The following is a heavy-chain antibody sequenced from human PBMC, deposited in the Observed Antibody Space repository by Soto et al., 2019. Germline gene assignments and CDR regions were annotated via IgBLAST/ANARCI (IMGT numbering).Heavy chain of an antibody. CDR2: ISYDGSNK. V-gene: IGHV3-30*18. CDR1: GFTFSSYG. CDR3: AKDLGGVGTYATGYYFDY. J-gene: IGHJ4*02. D-gene: IGHD2-21*02. Sequence: GGSLRLSCAASGFTFSSYGMHWVRQAPGKGLEWVAVISYDGSNKYYADSVKGRFTISRDNSKNTRYLQMNSLRAEDTAVYYCAKDLGGVGTYATGYYFDYWGQGTLVTVSS.